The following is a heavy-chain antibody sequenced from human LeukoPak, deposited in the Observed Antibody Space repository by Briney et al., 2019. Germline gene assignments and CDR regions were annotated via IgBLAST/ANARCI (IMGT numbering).Heavy chain of an antibody. D-gene: IGHD4-11*01. V-gene: IGHV4-4*07. CDR1: GGSINSYY. CDR2: IYSSGST. CDR3: AREGASNYENFAY. Sequence: SETLSLTCNVSGGSINSYYWNWIRQPAGKGLEWIGRIYSSGSTNYNPSLKSRVTMSIDTSKNQFSLTLRSMTAADTAVYYCAREGASNYENFAYWGQGTLVTVSS. J-gene: IGHJ4*02.